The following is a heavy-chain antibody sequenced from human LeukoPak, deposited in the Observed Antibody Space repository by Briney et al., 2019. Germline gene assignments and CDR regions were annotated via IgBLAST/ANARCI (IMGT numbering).Heavy chain of an antibody. Sequence: SETLSLTCAVYGGSFTGYFWNWLRQSPGKGLEWIADINDRGTTNYNPSLKSRVTVSVDTSKNQFSLKLTSVTAADTGVYYCARDPTTVVTVPYYFDFWGQGTPVTVSS. J-gene: IGHJ4*02. V-gene: IGHV4-34*01. CDR1: GGSFTGYF. CDR2: INDRGTT. D-gene: IGHD4-23*01. CDR3: ARDPTTVVTVPYYFDF.